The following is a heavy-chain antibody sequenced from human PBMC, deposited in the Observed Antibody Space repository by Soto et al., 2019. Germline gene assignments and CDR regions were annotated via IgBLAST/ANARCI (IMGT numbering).Heavy chain of an antibody. CDR1: GGSISSGGYY. J-gene: IGHJ3*02. D-gene: IGHD2-2*01. V-gene: IGHV4-31*03. Sequence: SETLSLTCTVSGGSISSGGYYWSWIRQHPGKGLEWIGYIYYSGSTYYNPSLKSRVTISVDTSKNQFSLKLSSVTAADTAVYYCARAPPASGAPYCSSTSCYDRRNDAFDIWGQGTMVTVSS. CDR3: ARAPPASGAPYCSSTSCYDRRNDAFDI. CDR2: IYYSGST.